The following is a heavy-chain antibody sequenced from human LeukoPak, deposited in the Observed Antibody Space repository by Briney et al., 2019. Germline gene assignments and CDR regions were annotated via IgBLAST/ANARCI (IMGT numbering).Heavy chain of an antibody. CDR3: ARSPYCSGGSCYGENAFDI. D-gene: IGHD2-15*01. Sequence: SQTLSLTCTVSGDSISSGGYYWSWIRQHPGKGLEWIGYIYYTGITYYNPSLKSRVTISVDTSKNQFSLKLSSVTAADTAVYYCARSPYCSGGSCYGENAFDIWGQGQWSPPLQ. CDR2: IYYTGIT. J-gene: IGHJ3*02. V-gene: IGHV4-31*03. CDR1: GDSISSGGYY.